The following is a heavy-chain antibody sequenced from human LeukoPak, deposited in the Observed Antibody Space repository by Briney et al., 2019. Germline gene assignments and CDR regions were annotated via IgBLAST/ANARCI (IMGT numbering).Heavy chain of an antibody. J-gene: IGHJ6*02. Sequence: SQTLSLTCTVSGGSISSGGYYWSWIRQHPGKGLEWIGYIYYSGSTYYNPSLKSRVTISVDTSKNQFSLKLSSVTAADTAVYYCAGGYDSSGYYSYYYYYYGMDVWGQGTTVTVSS. CDR2: IYYSGST. CDR3: AGGYDSSGYYSYYYYYYGMDV. CDR1: GGSISSGGYY. V-gene: IGHV4-31*03. D-gene: IGHD3-22*01.